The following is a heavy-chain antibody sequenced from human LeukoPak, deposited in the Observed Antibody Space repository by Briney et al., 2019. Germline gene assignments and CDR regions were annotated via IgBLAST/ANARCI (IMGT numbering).Heavy chain of an antibody. V-gene: IGHV3-30-3*01. CDR1: GFTFSSYA. CDR3: ARDSPPPHYDFLPPVRGMDV. J-gene: IGHJ6*01. D-gene: IGHD3-3*01. Sequence: PGRSPRLSCAASGFTFSSYAMHWVRQAPGKGLEWVAVISYEGSNKYYADTGKGRFTISRDNSKNTLYLQMNSLRDEDTAVYYCARDSPPPHYDFLPPVRGMDVWGQGTTVTVSS. CDR2: ISYEGSNK.